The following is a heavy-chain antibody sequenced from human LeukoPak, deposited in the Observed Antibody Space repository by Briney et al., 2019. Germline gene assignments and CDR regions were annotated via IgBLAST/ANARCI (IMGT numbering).Heavy chain of an antibody. Sequence: PGGSLRLSCAASGFTFSNAWMSWVRQAPGKGLEWVGRIKSKTDGGTTDYAAPVKGRFTISRDDSKNTLYLQMNSLKTEDTAFYYSITFSMIVVVIADWGQGTLVTVSS. J-gene: IGHJ4*02. V-gene: IGHV3-15*01. CDR1: GFTFSNAW. CDR2: IKSKTDGGTT. D-gene: IGHD3-22*01. CDR3: ITFSMIVVVIAD.